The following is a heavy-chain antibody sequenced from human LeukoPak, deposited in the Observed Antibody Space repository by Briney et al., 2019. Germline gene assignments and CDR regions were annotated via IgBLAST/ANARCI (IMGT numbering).Heavy chain of an antibody. J-gene: IGHJ4*02. D-gene: IGHD5-18*01. CDR1: GFTFSSYA. V-gene: IGHV3-23*01. CDR3: AKDKRAPADTAMERYYFDY. Sequence: PGGSLRLSCAASGFTFSSYAMSWVRQAPGKGLEWVSAISGSGGSTYYADSVKGRFTISRDNSKNTLYLQMNSLRAEDTAVYYCAKDKRAPADTAMERYYFDYWGQGTLVTVSS. CDR2: ISGSGGST.